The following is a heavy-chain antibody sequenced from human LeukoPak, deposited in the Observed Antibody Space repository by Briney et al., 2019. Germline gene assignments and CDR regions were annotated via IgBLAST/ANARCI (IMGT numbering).Heavy chain of an antibody. CDR1: GFTFSSYE. CDR3: AHPTEYSSSWYGNWFDP. V-gene: IGHV3-23*01. Sequence: PGGSLRLSCAASGFTFSSYEMNWVRQAPGKGLEWVSAISGSGGSTYYADSVKGRFTISRDNSKNTLYLQLNSLRAEDTAVYYCAHPTEYSSSWYGNWFDPWGQGTLVTVSS. J-gene: IGHJ5*02. D-gene: IGHD6-13*01. CDR2: ISGSGGST.